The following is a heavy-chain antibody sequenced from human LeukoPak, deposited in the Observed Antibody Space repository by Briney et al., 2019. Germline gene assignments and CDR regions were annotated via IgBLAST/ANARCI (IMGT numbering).Heavy chain of an antibody. D-gene: IGHD3-22*01. CDR1: GFTFSSYW. J-gene: IGHJ4*02. CDR2: INSDGSST. V-gene: IGHV3-74*01. CDR3: ARDLADYYDSSGYWGYYFDY. Sequence: GGSLRLSCAASGFTFSSYWMHWVRQAPGKGLVLVSRINSDGSSTSYADSVKGRFTISRDNAKNTLYLQMNSLRAEDTAVYYCARDLADYYDSSGYWGYYFDYWGQGTLVTVSS.